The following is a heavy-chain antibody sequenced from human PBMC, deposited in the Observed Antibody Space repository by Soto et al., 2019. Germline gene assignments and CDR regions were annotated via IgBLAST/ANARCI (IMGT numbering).Heavy chain of an antibody. V-gene: IGHV3-21*01. CDR3: ARVLGGYDFWSGFSGSYYYYYGMDV. D-gene: IGHD3-3*01. CDR1: GFTFSSYS. CDR2: ISSSSSYI. Sequence: GGSLRLSCAASGFTFSSYSMNWVRQAPGKGLEWVSSISSSSSYIYYADSVKGRFTISRDNAKNSLYLQMNSLRAEDTAVYYCARVLGGYDFWSGFSGSYYYYYGMDVWGQGTTVTVS. J-gene: IGHJ6*02.